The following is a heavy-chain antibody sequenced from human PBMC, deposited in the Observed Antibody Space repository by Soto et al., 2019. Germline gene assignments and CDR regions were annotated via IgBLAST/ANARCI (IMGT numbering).Heavy chain of an antibody. CDR1: GFTFSSYW. CDR2: IKQDGSEK. J-gene: IGHJ6*02. D-gene: IGHD3-22*01. CDR3: ARDNYDSSGYYSLDYYYYGMDV. Sequence: GGSLRLSCAASGFTFSSYWMSWVRQAPGKGLEWVANIKQDGSEKYYVDSVKGRFTISRDNAKNSLYLQMNSLRAEDTAVYYCARDNYDSSGYYSLDYYYYGMDVWGQGTTVTVSS. V-gene: IGHV3-7*03.